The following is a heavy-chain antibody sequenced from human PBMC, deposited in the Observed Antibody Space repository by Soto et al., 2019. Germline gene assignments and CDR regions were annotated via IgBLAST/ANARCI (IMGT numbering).Heavy chain of an antibody. Sequence: VQLVESGGGLVKPGASLRLSCAASGFTFSDYYISWIRQAPGQGLEWVSYISSRGSTIYYADSVKGRCTIPRDTAKNHFYLQMTGQTADDTAVYYCASPLPHYRRSDYGGHGTLVPVSS. CDR1: GFTFSDYY. CDR2: ISSRGSTI. J-gene: IGHJ4*01. CDR3: ASPLPHYRRSDY. D-gene: IGHD3-10*01. V-gene: IGHV3-11*01.